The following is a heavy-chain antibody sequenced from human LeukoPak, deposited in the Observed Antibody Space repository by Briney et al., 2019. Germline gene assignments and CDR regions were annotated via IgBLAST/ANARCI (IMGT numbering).Heavy chain of an antibody. Sequence: GSLRLSCAASGFTFSSYSMNWVRQAPGKGLEWVSSISSSSSYIYYADSVKGRFTISRDNAKNSLYLQMNSLRAEDTAVYYCARGDYDFWSGYPYWGQGTLATVSS. V-gene: IGHV3-21*01. D-gene: IGHD3-3*01. CDR1: GFTFSSYS. J-gene: IGHJ4*02. CDR3: ARGDYDFWSGYPY. CDR2: ISSSSSYI.